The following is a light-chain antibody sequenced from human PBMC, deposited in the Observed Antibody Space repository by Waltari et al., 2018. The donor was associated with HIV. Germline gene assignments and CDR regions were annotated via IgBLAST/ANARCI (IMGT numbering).Light chain of an antibody. V-gene: IGLV2-14*03. Sequence: AVTQPASVSGLPGQSTTISCTGDDSDFGLYNFVSWYQQHSGNPPGPILYDVDSRAPGVSERCVGSMSGNTASLTISGLRAEDEGHYYCASINGDNTVIFGGGTEVTVL. J-gene: IGLJ2*01. CDR2: DVD. CDR3: ASINGDNTVI. CDR1: DSDFGLYNF.